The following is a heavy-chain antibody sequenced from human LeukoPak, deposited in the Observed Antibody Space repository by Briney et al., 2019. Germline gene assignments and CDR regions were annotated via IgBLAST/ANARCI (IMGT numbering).Heavy chain of an antibody. D-gene: IGHD6-13*01. Sequence: GGSLRLSCAASGFTFSSYAMSWVRQAPGKGLEWVSAISGSGGSTYYADSVKGRFTISRDNSKNTLYLQMNSLRAEDTAVYYCAKDPPSLIEEQRLVRDYWGQGTLVTVSS. J-gene: IGHJ4*02. V-gene: IGHV3-23*01. CDR1: GFTFSSYA. CDR3: AKDPPSLIEEQRLVRDY. CDR2: ISGSGGST.